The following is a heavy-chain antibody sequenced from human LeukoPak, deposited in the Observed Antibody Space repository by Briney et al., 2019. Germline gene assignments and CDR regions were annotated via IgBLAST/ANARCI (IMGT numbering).Heavy chain of an antibody. Sequence: SVKVSCKASGGTFSSYAISWVRRAPGQGLEWMGRIIPILGIANYAQKFQGRVTITADKSTSTAYMELSSLRSEDTAVYYCARDDYSSRDYWYFDLWGRGTLVTVSS. CDR1: GGTFSSYA. J-gene: IGHJ2*01. CDR3: ARDDYSSRDYWYFDL. V-gene: IGHV1-69*04. D-gene: IGHD6-13*01. CDR2: IIPILGIA.